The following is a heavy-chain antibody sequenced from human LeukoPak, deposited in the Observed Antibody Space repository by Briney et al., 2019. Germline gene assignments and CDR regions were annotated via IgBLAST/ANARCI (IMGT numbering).Heavy chain of an antibody. J-gene: IGHJ4*02. CDR3: ARNADMYYYVDN. CDR1: GGSFSGYY. CDR2: INHSGST. D-gene: IGHD3-10*01. Sequence: SETLSLTCAVYGGSFSGYYWSWIRQPPGKGLEWIGEINHSGSTNYNPSLKSRVTISVDTSKNQFSLSLSSVTAADTAVYYCARNADMYYYVDNWGQGTLVTVSS. V-gene: IGHV4-34*01.